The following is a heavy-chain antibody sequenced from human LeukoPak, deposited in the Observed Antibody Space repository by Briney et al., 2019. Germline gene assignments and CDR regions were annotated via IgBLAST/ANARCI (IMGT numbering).Heavy chain of an antibody. CDR1: GDSMSTSY. CDR2: FYHSGT. Sequence: PSETLSLTCTVSGDSMSTSYWSWIRQPLGKGLEWIGYFYHSGTDYNPSLKSRVTISGDMSNNQFSLKLSSVTAADTGIYYWARGWRGDHFDYWGQGTLVSVSS. J-gene: IGHJ4*02. CDR3: ARGWRGDHFDY. V-gene: IGHV4-59*01. D-gene: IGHD3-16*01.